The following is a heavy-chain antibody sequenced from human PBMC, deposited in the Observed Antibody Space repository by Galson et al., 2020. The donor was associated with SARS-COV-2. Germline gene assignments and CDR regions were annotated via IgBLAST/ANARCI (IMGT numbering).Heavy chain of an antibody. V-gene: IGHV3-48*03. J-gene: IGHJ4*02. CDR3: ASDFRGGRYSSSWYDY. Sequence: GRSLRLSCAASGFTISSYEMNWVRQAPGKGLEGVSYISSSGSTIYYADSVKGRFTISRDNAKNSLYLQMNSLRAEDTAVYYCASDFRGGRYSSSWYDYWGQGTLVTVSS. D-gene: IGHD6-13*01. CDR1: GFTISSYE. CDR2: ISSSGSTI.